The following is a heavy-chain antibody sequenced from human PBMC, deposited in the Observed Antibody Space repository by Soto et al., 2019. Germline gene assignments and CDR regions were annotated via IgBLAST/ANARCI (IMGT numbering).Heavy chain of an antibody. Sequence: EVQLVESGGGLVQPGGSLRLSCAASGFRFTSSWMSWVRQAPGKGLEWVAHINKNGGQKYYVDSAKGRFTISRDNAKTSLYLQMNSLRVEDTAVFYCVTWADAADEHYFHHWGQGTLVTVSS. CDR3: VTWADAADEHYFHH. V-gene: IGHV3-7*01. CDR1: GFRFTSSW. J-gene: IGHJ1*01. D-gene: IGHD3-16*01. CDR2: INKNGGQK.